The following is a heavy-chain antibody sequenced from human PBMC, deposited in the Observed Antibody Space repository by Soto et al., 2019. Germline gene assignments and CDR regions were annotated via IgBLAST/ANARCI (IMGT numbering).Heavy chain of an antibody. CDR2: LSFDGITK. CDR1: GFSFSSFG. J-gene: IGHJ6*01. D-gene: IGHD1-26*01. CDR3: AKDGAWELLPAYGTDV. V-gene: IGHV3-30*18. Sequence: QVQLVESGGGFVQPGRSLRLSCAASGFSFSSFGMHWVRQAPGKGLEWVAGLSFDGITKHYADSVKGRFTISRDNSKNTMYLQMNSLRPEDTSIYYCAKDGAWELLPAYGTDVWGPGTTVTVSS.